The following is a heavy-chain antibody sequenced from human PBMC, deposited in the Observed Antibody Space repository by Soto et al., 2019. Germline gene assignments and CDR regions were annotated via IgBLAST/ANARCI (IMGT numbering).Heavy chain of an antibody. Sequence: EVQLVETGGGLIQPGGSLRLSCAASGLTVSSNYMNWVRQAPGKGLEWVSVLYSGGSTHYAGSVKGRFIISRDNSKNTLYLQMNRPGVEDKAVYYCARDRPGDEGDGFDIWGHGTMVTVSS. J-gene: IGHJ3*02. CDR2: LYSGGST. V-gene: IGHV3-53*02. CDR1: GLTVSSNY. D-gene: IGHD3-10*01. CDR3: ARDRPGDEGDGFDI.